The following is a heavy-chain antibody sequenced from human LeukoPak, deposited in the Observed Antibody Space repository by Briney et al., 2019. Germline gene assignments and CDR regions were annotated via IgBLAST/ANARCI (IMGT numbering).Heavy chain of an antibody. Sequence: GASVKVSCKASGYTFTSYYMHWVRQAPGQGLEWMGIINPSGVSTSYAQKFQGRVTMTRDTSTSTVYMELSSLRSEDTAVYYCASYSSSHTSGYYGMDVWGQGTTVTVSS. J-gene: IGHJ6*02. CDR3: ASYSSSHTSGYYGMDV. V-gene: IGHV1-46*01. CDR2: INPSGVST. D-gene: IGHD6-6*01. CDR1: GYTFTSYY.